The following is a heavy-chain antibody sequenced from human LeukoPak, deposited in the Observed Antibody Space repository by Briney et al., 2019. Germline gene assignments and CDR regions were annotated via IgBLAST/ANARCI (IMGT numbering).Heavy chain of an antibody. CDR2: ISSSGSTI. D-gene: IGHD3-22*01. CDR1: GFTFSDYY. CDR3: ARVYSSGYYYFDY. J-gene: IGHJ4*02. V-gene: IGHV3-11*01. Sequence: GGSLRLSCAASGFTFSDYYMSWIRQAPGKGLEWVSYISSSGSTIYYADSVKGRFTISRDNAENSLYLQMNSLRAEDTAVYYCARVYSSGYYYFDYWGQGTLVTVSS.